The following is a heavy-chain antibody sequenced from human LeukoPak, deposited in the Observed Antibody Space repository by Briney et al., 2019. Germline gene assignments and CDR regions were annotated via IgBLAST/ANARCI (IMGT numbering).Heavy chain of an antibody. CDR1: GDSISTSS. CDR2: IHYSGST. D-gene: IGHD3-16*01. Sequence: SETLSLTCTVSGDSISTSSWNWIRQPPGKGLEWIGYIHYSGSTNYNPSLKSRVTMSVDTSKNQFSLKLTSVTAADTAVYYCARGWGQFDNWGQGTLVTVSS. CDR3: ARGWGQFDN. J-gene: IGHJ4*02. V-gene: IGHV4-59*08.